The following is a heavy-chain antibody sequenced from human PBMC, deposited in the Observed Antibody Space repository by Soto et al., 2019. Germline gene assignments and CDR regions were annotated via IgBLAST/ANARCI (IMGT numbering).Heavy chain of an antibody. CDR1: GYTVTSYA. CDR3: ARGPVVAATRVWFDP. CDR2: INAGNGNT. J-gene: IGHJ5*02. Sequence: ASVKVSCKASGYTVTSYAMHWVRQDPGQRLEWMGWINAGNGNTKYSQKFQGRVTITRDTSASTAYMELSSLRSEDTAVYYCARGPVVAATRVWFDPWGQGTLVTVSS. D-gene: IGHD2-15*01. V-gene: IGHV1-3*01.